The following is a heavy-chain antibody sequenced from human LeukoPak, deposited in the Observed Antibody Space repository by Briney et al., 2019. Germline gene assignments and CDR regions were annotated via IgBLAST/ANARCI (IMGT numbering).Heavy chain of an antibody. J-gene: IGHJ4*02. CDR3: AGDQTTVTTGFDY. Sequence: SETLSLTCTVSGGSISSSSYYWGWIRQPPGKGLEWIGSIYYSGSTYYNPSLKSRVTISVDTSKNQFSLKLSSVTAADTAVYYCAGDQTTVTTGFDYWGQGTLVTVSS. CDR2: IYYSGST. V-gene: IGHV4-39*07. D-gene: IGHD4-17*01. CDR1: GGSISSSSYY.